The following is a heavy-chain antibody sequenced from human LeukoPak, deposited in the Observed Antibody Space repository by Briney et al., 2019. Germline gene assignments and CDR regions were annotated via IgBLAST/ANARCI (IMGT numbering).Heavy chain of an antibody. D-gene: IGHD2-15*01. Sequence: PGGSLRLSCSASGFTFSSYAMHWVRRAPGKGLEYVSAISSNGGSTYYADSVKGRFTISRDNSKNTLYLQLSSLRAEDTAVYYCVKAQAVVVVAATNSFDYWGQGTLVTVSS. CDR3: VKAQAVVVVAATNSFDY. J-gene: IGHJ4*02. CDR2: ISSNGGST. CDR1: GFTFSSYA. V-gene: IGHV3-64D*09.